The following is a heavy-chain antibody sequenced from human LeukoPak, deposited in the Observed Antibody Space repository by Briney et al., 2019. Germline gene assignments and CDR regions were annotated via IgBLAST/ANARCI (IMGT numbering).Heavy chain of an antibody. V-gene: IGHV3-48*03. CDR3: AREDELGAFDS. CDR2: ISTSGSTI. Sequence: GGSLRLSCAASGFTFSSSEMNWVRQAPGKGLEWVSYISTSGSTIYYADSVKGRFTISRDNAKNSLYLQMNSLRAEDTAIYYCAREDELGAFDSWGQGTLVTVSS. CDR1: GFTFSSSE. D-gene: IGHD7-27*01. J-gene: IGHJ4*02.